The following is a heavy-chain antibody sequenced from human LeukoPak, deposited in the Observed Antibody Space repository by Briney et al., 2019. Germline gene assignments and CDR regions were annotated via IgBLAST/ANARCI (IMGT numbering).Heavy chain of an antibody. CDR2: ITSDGSST. Sequence: GGSLRLSCAASGFTFSNYWMHWVRQAPGKGLVWVSRITSDGSSTSHADSVKGRFTISRDNAKNTLYLQMNSLRAEDTAVYYCARGASTWFDPWGQGTLVTVSS. CDR1: GFTFSNYW. V-gene: IGHV3-74*01. CDR3: ARGASTWFDP. J-gene: IGHJ5*02.